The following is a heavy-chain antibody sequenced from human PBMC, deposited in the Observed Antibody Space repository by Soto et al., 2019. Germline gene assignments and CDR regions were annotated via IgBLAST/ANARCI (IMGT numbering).Heavy chain of an antibody. CDR2: IYYSGST. CDR1: GGSISSYY. Sequence: SETLSLTCTVSGGSISSYYWSWIRQPPGKGLEWIGYIYYSGSTNYNPSLKSRVTISVDTSKNQFSLKLSSVTAADTAVYYCERVYHIAAAGTFDYWGQGTLVTVSS. D-gene: IGHD6-13*01. V-gene: IGHV4-59*01. CDR3: ERVYHIAAAGTFDY. J-gene: IGHJ4*02.